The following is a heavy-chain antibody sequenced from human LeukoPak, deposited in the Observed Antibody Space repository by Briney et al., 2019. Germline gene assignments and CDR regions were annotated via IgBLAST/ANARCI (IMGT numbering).Heavy chain of an antibody. CDR2: ISSSGSTI. V-gene: IGHV3-48*03. D-gene: IGHD5-18*01. Sequence: GGSLRLSCAASGFTFSSYEMNWVRQAPGKCLEWVSYISSSGSTIYYADSVKGRFTISRDNAKNSLYLQMNSLRAEDTAVYYCARDRGYSYGSGYMDVWGKGTTVTVSS. CDR3: ARDRGYSYGSGYMDV. J-gene: IGHJ6*03. CDR1: GFTFSSYE.